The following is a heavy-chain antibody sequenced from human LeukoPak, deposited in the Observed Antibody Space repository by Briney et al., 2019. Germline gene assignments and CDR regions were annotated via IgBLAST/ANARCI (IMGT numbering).Heavy chain of an antibody. Sequence: PSETLSLTCTVSGGSISSSSYYWGWIRQPPGKGLEWIGSIYYSGSTYYNPSLKSRVTISVDTSKNQFSLKLNSVTAADTAVYYCARAFLVGYSPEEYFFDYWGQGTLVTVSS. V-gene: IGHV4-39*07. CDR1: GGSISSSSYY. CDR3: ARAFLVGYSPEEYFFDY. D-gene: IGHD2-21*01. J-gene: IGHJ4*02. CDR2: IYYSGST.